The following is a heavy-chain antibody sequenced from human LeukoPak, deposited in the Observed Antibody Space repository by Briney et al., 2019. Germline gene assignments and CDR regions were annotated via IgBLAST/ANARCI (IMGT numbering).Heavy chain of an antibody. Sequence: GESLKISCKGSGYSFTSYWIGWVRQMPGKGLEWMGIIYPGDSDTRYSPSFQGQVTISADKSISTAYLQWSSLKASDTAMYYCARLKLEDYYYYYYMDVWGKGTTVTVSS. J-gene: IGHJ6*03. CDR2: IYPGDSDT. V-gene: IGHV5-51*01. CDR1: GYSFTSYW. CDR3: ARLKLEDYYYYYYMDV. D-gene: IGHD1-1*01.